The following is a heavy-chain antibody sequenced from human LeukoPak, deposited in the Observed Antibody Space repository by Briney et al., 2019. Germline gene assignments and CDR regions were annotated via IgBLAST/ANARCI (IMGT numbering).Heavy chain of an antibody. CDR1: GFTFSSYA. V-gene: IGHV3-30*04. J-gene: IGHJ4*02. CDR2: ISYDGSNK. D-gene: IGHD6-19*01. CDR3: ARVAVAVDY. Sequence: GGSLRLSCAASGFTFSSYAMHWVRQAPGKGLEWVAVISYDGSNKYYADSVKGRFTISRDNSKNTLYLQMNSLRAEDTAVYYCARVAVAVDYWGQGTLVTVSS.